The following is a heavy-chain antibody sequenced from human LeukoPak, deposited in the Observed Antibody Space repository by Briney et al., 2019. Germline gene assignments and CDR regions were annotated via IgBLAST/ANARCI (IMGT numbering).Heavy chain of an antibody. V-gene: IGHV1-2*02. Sequence: ASVKVSCKASGYTFTGYYMHWVRQAPGQGLEWMGWINPDSGGTNNAQKFQGRITMTRDTSISTAYMELSRLRSDDTAVYYCARTFYDTLDSDAFDFWGQGTMVIVSS. J-gene: IGHJ3*01. CDR1: GYTFTGYY. D-gene: IGHD2/OR15-2a*01. CDR3: ARTFYDTLDSDAFDF. CDR2: INPDSGGT.